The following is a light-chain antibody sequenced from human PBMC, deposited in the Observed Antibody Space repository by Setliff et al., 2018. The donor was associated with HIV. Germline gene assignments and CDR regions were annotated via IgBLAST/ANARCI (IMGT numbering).Light chain of an antibody. CDR2: DVS. J-gene: IGLJ1*01. CDR3: SSYTHRNTYV. V-gene: IGLV2-14*03. CDR1: SSDVGGYNH. Sequence: QSVLAQPASVSGSPGQSITISCSGSSSDVGGYNHVSWYQQHPGKAPKVMIYDVSNRPLGVSNRFSGSKSDNTASLTISGLQAEDEADYFCSSYTHRNTYVFGTGTQLTVL.